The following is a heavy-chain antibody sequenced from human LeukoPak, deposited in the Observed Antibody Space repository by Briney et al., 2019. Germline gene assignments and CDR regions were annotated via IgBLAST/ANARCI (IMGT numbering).Heavy chain of an antibody. V-gene: IGHV1-24*01. CDR2: FDPEDGET. Sequence: ASVKVSCKVSGYTLTELSMHWVRQAPGKGLEWMGGFDPEDGETIYAQKFQCRVTMTEDTSTDTAYMELSSLRSEDTAVYYCATGEHSVVAARYTFDYWGQGTLVTVSS. J-gene: IGHJ4*02. CDR3: ATGEHSVVAARYTFDY. CDR1: GYTLTELS. D-gene: IGHD6-6*01.